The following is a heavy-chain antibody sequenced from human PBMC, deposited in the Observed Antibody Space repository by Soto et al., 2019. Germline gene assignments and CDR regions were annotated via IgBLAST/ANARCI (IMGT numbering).Heavy chain of an antibody. J-gene: IGHJ6*02. CDR1: GFNFGSYG. Sequence: GGSLRLSCSASGFNFGSYGMSWVRQAPGKGLEWVSGLTASGLNTYYTDSVKGRFTISRDNSRNTVYLQMSGLRVEDTAVFHCAKGLGNAKEVWGQGTTVTVSS. CDR3: AKGLGNAKEV. V-gene: IGHV3-23*01. D-gene: IGHD2-8*01. CDR2: LTASGLNT.